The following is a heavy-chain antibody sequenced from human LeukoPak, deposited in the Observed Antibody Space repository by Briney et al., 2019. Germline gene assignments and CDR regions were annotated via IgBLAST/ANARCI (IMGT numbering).Heavy chain of an antibody. J-gene: IGHJ4*02. CDR3: AHRPPGAAGVEGSFDY. V-gene: IGHV2-5*02. D-gene: IGHD6-13*01. CDR1: GFSLTTGGVG. CDR2: TYWDDDK. Sequence: SGPTLVKPTQTLTLTCTFSGFSLTTGGVGVGWIRQPPGKALERLAATYWDDDKRYSPSLKSRLTISKDTYKNHVVLTMTNMDPVDTATYYCAHRPPGAAGVEGSFDYWGQGTLVTVSS.